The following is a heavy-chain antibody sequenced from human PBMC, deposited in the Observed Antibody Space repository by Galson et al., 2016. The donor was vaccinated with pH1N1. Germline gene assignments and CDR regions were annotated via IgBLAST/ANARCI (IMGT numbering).Heavy chain of an antibody. Sequence: SLRLSCAASDSSFSAYSMNWVRQAPGKGLQWLAYISGPSSGTIYYAESVRGRFTISRDNAKNSLFLHMNSLRDEDTAIYFCARVIQFLDPWYTDVWGKGTTVIVSS. V-gene: IGHV3-48*02. J-gene: IGHJ6*03. CDR3: ARVIQFLDPWYTDV. CDR2: ISGPSSGTI. D-gene: IGHD3-3*01. CDR1: DSSFSAYS.